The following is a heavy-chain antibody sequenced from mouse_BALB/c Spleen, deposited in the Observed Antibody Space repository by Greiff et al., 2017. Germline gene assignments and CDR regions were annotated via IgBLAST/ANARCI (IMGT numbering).Heavy chain of an antibody. Sequence: QVQLKESGPGLVAPSQSLSITCTVSGFSLTSYGVHWVRQPPGKGLEWLGVIWAGGSTNYNSALMSRLSISKDNSKSQVFLKMNSLQTDDTAMYYCARDNLDLIYDGPYEGFAYWGQGTLVTVSA. CDR2: IWAGGST. D-gene: IGHD2-3*01. CDR3: ARDNLDLIYDGPYEGFAY. V-gene: IGHV2-9*02. J-gene: IGHJ3*01. CDR1: GFSLTSYG.